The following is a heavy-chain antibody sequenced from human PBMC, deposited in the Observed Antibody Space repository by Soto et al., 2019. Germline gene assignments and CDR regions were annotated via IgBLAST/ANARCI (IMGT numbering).Heavy chain of an antibody. V-gene: IGHV3-30*18. CDR1: GFTFSYG. Sequence: VQLLESGGGLIQPGGSLRLSCAASGFTFSYGIHWLRQAPGKGLEWVAYISYDSSNKFYGDSVKGRFTISRDNSKNTQFLHMNRLRVEDTAVYYCAKLVIGYCSGNTCDDYWGQGTLVAVSS. CDR3: AKLVIGYCSGNTCDDY. J-gene: IGHJ4*02. D-gene: IGHD2-15*01. CDR2: ISYDSSNK.